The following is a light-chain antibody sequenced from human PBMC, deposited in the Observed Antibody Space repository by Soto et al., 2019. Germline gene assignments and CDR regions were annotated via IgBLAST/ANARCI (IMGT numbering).Light chain of an antibody. V-gene: IGLV2-11*01. J-gene: IGLJ2*01. Sequence: QSALTQPRSVSGSPGQSVTVSCTGTSIDVGAYNYVSWYQQHPGRAPKIIIYDVTGRPSGVPDRFSGSKSGNTASLTISGLQADDEADYYCCSYAGNSLIFGGGTKVTVL. CDR3: CSYAGNSLI. CDR1: SIDVGAYNY. CDR2: DVT.